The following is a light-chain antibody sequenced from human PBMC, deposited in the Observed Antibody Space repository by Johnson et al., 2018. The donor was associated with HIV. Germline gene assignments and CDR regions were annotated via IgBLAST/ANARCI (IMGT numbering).Light chain of an antibody. J-gene: IGLJ1*01. Sequence: QSILTQPPSVSAAPGQKVTIYCSGSRSNTGRNYASWYQQLPGTAPKLLIYENNKRPSGIPDRFSDSQSGTSATLAITGLPTGDEADYYCGTWDHSVGAQYFFGSATKVTVL. CDR1: RSNTGRNY. CDR3: GTWDHSVGAQYF. CDR2: ENN. V-gene: IGLV1-51*02.